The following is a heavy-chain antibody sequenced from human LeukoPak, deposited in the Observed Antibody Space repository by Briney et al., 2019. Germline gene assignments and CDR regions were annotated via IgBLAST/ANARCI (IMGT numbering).Heavy chain of an antibody. CDR3: AKHYNARVFDV. CDR2: ISYDGSNK. CDR1: GFTFSSYA. V-gene: IGHV3-30-3*02. D-gene: IGHD1-14*01. Sequence: GRSLRLSCAASGFTFSSYAMHLVRQAPGKGLEWVAVISYDGSNKYYADSVKGRFTISRDNSKNTLYLQMNSLRAEDTAVYYCAKHYNARVFDVWGQGTTVTVSS. J-gene: IGHJ3*01.